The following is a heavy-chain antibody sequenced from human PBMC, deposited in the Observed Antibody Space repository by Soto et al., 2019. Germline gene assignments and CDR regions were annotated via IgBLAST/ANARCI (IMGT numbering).Heavy chain of an antibody. Sequence: GGSLRLSCAASGFTFSSYAMHWVRQAPGKGLEWVAVISYDGSNKCYADSVKGRFTISRDNSKNTLYLQMNSLRAEDTAVYYCARDTWWTRSCSLDYWGQGTLVTVSS. J-gene: IGHJ4*02. V-gene: IGHV3-30-3*01. CDR1: GFTFSSYA. CDR3: ARDTWWTRSCSLDY. D-gene: IGHD2-8*02. CDR2: ISYDGSNK.